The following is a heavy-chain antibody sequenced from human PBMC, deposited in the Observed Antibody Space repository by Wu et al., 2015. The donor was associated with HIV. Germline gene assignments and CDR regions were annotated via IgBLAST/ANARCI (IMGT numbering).Heavy chain of an antibody. J-gene: IGHJ4*02. CDR3: ARALEYYYDSSVGY. CDR1: GYSISSGYY. V-gene: IGHV4-38-2*01. CDR2: IYHSGST. D-gene: IGHD3-22*01. Sequence: QVQLQESGPGLVKPSETLSLTCAVSGYSISSGYYWGWIRQPPGKGLEWIGSIYHSGSTYYNPSLKSRVTISVDTSKNQFSLKLSSVTAADTAVYYCARALEYYYDSSVGYWGQGTLVTVSS.